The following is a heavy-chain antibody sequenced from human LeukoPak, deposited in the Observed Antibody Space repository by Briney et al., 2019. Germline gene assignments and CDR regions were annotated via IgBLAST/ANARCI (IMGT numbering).Heavy chain of an antibody. CDR2: ISSSSSYI. J-gene: IGHJ4*02. V-gene: IGHV3-21*01. CDR3: ARAKPLTTADY. D-gene: IGHD4-17*01. CDR1: GFTFSSYS. Sequence: PGGPLRLSCAASGFTFSSYSMNCVRQAPGKGLEWVSSISSSSSYIYYADSVKGRFTISRDNAKNSLYLQMNSLRAEDTAVYYCARAKPLTTADYWGQGTLVTVSS.